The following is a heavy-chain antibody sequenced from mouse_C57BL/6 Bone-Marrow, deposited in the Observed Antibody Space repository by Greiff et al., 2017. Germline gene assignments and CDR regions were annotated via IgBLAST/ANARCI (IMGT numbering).Heavy chain of an antibody. CDR2: IYPGDGDT. V-gene: IGHV1-82*01. J-gene: IGHJ1*03. CDR3: ARPFTTVVAWYFDV. D-gene: IGHD1-1*01. Sequence: VQLQQSGPELVKPGASVKISCKASGYAFSSSWMNWVKQRPGKGLEWIGRIYPGDGDTNYNGKFKGKATLTADKSSSTAYMQLSSLTSEDSAVYFCARPFTTVVAWYFDVWGTGTTVTVFS. CDR1: GYAFSSSW.